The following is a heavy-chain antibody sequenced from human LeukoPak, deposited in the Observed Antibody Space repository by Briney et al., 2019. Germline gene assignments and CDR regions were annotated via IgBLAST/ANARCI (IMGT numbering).Heavy chain of an antibody. V-gene: IGHV4-59*01. CDR1: GGSISSYY. J-gene: IGHJ3*02. CDR3: ARDGSHSSSWYWAFDI. Sequence: SETLSLTCTVSGGSISSYYWSWIRQPPGKGLEWIGYIYYSGSTNYNPSLKSRVTISVDTSKNQFSLKLSSVTAADTAVYYCARDGSHSSSWYWAFDIWGQWTMVTVSS. D-gene: IGHD6-13*01. CDR2: IYYSGST.